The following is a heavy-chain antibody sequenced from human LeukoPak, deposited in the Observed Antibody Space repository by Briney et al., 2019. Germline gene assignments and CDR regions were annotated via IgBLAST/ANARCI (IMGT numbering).Heavy chain of an antibody. CDR2: ISGSGGST. CDR3: AIPRSPYSGSYSVGFDY. Sequence: PGGFLRLSCAASGFTFSSYAMSWVRQAPGKGLEWVSAISGSGGSTYYADSVKGRFTISTDNSKNTLYLQMNSLRAEDTAVYYCAIPRSPYSGSYSVGFDYWGQGTLVTVSS. CDR1: GFTFSSYA. J-gene: IGHJ4*02. V-gene: IGHV3-23*01. D-gene: IGHD1-26*01.